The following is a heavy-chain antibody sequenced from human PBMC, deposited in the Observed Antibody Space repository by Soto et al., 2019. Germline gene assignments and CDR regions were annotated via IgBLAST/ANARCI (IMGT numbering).Heavy chain of an antibody. V-gene: IGHV3-30-3*01. CDR2: ILHDGNNK. D-gene: IGHD3-9*01. CDR3: ARDPSMSTGFFKRVFDL. J-gene: IGHJ4*02. Sequence: GGSLRLSCAASGFTFSNYIMHWVRQAPGKGLEWVAIILHDGNNKYYADSVKGRFTISRDNAKNSLYLQMNSLRDDDTAVYYCARDPSMSTGFFKRVFDLWGQGALVTVSS. CDR1: GFTFSNYI.